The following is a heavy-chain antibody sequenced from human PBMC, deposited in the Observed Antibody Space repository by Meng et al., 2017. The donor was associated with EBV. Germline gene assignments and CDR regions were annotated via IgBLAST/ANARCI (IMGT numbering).Heavy chain of an antibody. V-gene: IGHV1-3*01. CDR3: ARRGGVADWFDP. CDR1: GYTFTSYA. CDR2: INAGNGNT. Sequence: QLVQAVSEVKKTGASVKVSRKVSGYTFTSYAMHWVRQAPGQRLEWMGLINAGNGNTKYSQKFQGRVTITRDTSASTAYMELSSLRSEDTAVYYCARRGGVADWFDPWGQGTLVTVSS. J-gene: IGHJ5*02. D-gene: IGHD2-15*01.